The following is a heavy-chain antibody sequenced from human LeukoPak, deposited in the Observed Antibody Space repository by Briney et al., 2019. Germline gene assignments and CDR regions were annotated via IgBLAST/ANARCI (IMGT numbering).Heavy chain of an antibody. Sequence: GGSLSLSCAASGFTFSIYWMSWVRQAPGKGLECVSVIYSVGSTYYADSLKGRFTISRENTKNTLYLQMNSMRAEDTAVYYCARRPSGYCSGGSCYSYYYGMDVWGKGTTVTVSS. V-gene: IGHV3-53*01. CDR3: ARRPSGYCSGGSCYSYYYGMDV. J-gene: IGHJ6*04. CDR2: IYSVGST. D-gene: IGHD2-15*01. CDR1: GFTFSIYW.